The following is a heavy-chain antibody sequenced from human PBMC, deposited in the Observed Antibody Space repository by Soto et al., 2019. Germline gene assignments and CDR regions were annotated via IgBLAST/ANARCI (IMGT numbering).Heavy chain of an antibody. CDR3: ARVITQLWAADAFDI. CDR1: GFTFSSYG. V-gene: IGHV3-33*01. CDR2: IWYDGSNK. D-gene: IGHD5-18*01. J-gene: IGHJ3*02. Sequence: GGSLRLSCAASGFTFSSYGMHWVRQAPGKGLEWVAVIWYDGSNKYYADSVKGRFTISRDNSKNTLYLQMNSLRAEDTAVYYCARVITQLWAADAFDIWGQGTMVTVSS.